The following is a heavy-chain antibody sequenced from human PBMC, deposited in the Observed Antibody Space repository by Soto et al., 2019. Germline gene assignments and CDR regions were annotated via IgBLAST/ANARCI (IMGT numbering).Heavy chain of an antibody. J-gene: IGHJ6*02. CDR3: ARDMSSSSRGMDV. CDR1: GFTFRTYE. Sequence: QAGGSLRLSCAGSGFTFRTYEMNWVRQAPGKGLEWVSYISDSGTSIYYADSVKGRFTISRDNAKNSLYLQMNSLRAEDTAVYYCARDMSSSSRGMDVWGQGTTVTVSS. CDR2: ISDSGTSI. V-gene: IGHV3-48*03. D-gene: IGHD6-13*01.